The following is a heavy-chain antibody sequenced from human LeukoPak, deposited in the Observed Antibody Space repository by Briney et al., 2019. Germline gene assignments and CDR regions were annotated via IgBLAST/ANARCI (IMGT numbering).Heavy chain of an antibody. CDR3: ARVVVATILGYPHFDY. D-gene: IGHD5-12*01. J-gene: IGHJ4*02. Sequence: SETLSLTCTVSGGSISSYYWSWIRQPPGKGLEWIGYIYYSGSTNYNPSLKSRVTISVDTSKNQFSLKLSSVTAADTAVYYCARVVVATILGYPHFDYWGQGTLVTVSS. CDR1: GGSISSYY. V-gene: IGHV4-59*01. CDR2: IYYSGST.